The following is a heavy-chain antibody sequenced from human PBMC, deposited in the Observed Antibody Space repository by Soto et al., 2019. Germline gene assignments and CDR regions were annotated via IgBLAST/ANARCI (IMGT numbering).Heavy chain of an antibody. J-gene: IGHJ4*02. CDR1: GGSISSYY. Sequence: SEILSLTCTVSGGSISSYYWSWIRQPPGKGLEWIGYIYYSGSTNYNPSLKSRVTISVDTSKNQFSLKLSSVTAADTAVYYCARRGRYYDMYYFDYWGQGTLVTVSS. D-gene: IGHD3-9*01. CDR2: IYYSGST. V-gene: IGHV4-59*08. CDR3: ARRGRYYDMYYFDY.